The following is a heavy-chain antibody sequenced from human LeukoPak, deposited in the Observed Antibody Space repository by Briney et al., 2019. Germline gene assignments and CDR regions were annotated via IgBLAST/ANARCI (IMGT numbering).Heavy chain of an antibody. Sequence: GGSLRLSCAASGFTFSNYGMHWVRQAPGKGLEWVAFTRNDESNKYYADSVKGRFTISRDNAKNSIYLQMNTLSAEDTAVYFCVTEFWYRFDYWGQGLLVTVSS. J-gene: IGHJ4*02. V-gene: IGHV3-30*02. CDR3: VTEFWYRFDY. D-gene: IGHD3-3*01. CDR1: GFTFSNYG. CDR2: TRNDESNK.